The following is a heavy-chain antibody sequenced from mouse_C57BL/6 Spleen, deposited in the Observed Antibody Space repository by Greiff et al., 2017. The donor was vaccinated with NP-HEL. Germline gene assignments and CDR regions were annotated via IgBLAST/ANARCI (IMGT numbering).Heavy chain of an antibody. Sequence: VQLVESGTELVKPGASVKLSCKASGYTFTSYWMHWVKQRPGQGLEWIGNINPSNGGTNYNEKFKSKATLTVDKSSSTAYMQLSSLTSEDSAVYYCARRTTVVAYYFDYWGQGTTLTVSS. CDR2: INPSNGGT. D-gene: IGHD1-1*01. CDR3: ARRTTVVAYYFDY. V-gene: IGHV1-53*01. J-gene: IGHJ2*01. CDR1: GYTFTSYW.